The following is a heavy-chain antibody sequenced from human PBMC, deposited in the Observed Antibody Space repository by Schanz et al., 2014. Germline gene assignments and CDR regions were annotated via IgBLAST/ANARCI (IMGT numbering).Heavy chain of an antibody. J-gene: IGHJ6*03. D-gene: IGHD2-2*02. Sequence: QVQLVQSGAEVKKPGSSVKVSCKASRSTFSSYTISWVRQARGQGLEWMGRIIPILGIANYAQNFQGRVTITADKSTSTAYMELTSLRSEDTAVYYCAGTYCSSTSCYTGYYYMDVWGKGTTGTVS. CDR2: IIPILGIA. V-gene: IGHV1-69*02. CDR3: AGTYCSSTSCYTGYYYMDV. CDR1: RSTFSSYT.